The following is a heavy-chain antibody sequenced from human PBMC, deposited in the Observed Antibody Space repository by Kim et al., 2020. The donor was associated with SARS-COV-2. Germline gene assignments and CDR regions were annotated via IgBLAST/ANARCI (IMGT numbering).Heavy chain of an antibody. J-gene: IGHJ6*02. V-gene: IGHV4-31*03. CDR1: GGSISSGTNY. Sequence: SETLSLTCTVSGGSISSGTNYWAWIRQFPGKGLEWIGHTDFSGTTFYNSTLKSRLTISVDISKNQFSLDLFSVTAAGTALYYCARVSLSDRGFSYYAVDVWGQGTTVTVSS. CDR3: ARVSLSDRGFSYYAVDV. D-gene: IGHD2-21*02. CDR2: TDFSGTT.